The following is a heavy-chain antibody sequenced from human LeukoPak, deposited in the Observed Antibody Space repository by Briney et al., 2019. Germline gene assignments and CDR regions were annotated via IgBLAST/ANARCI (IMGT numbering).Heavy chain of an antibody. CDR1: GYTFTSYG. J-gene: IGHJ5*02. D-gene: IGHD2-2*01. CDR2: ISAYNGNT. V-gene: IGHV1-18*01. CDR3: ARSNIVVVPAAIENWFDP. Sequence: ASVKVSCTASGYTFTSYGISWVRQAPGQGLEWMGWISAYNGNTNYAKKLQGRVTMTTDTSTSTAYMELRSLRSDDTAVYYCARSNIVVVPAAIENWFDPWGQGTLVTVSS.